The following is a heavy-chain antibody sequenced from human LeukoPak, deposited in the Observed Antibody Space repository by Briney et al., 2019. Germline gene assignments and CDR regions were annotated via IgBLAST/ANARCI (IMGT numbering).Heavy chain of an antibody. CDR2: ISSSGSTI. J-gene: IGHJ4*02. CDR3: ARLFGSGSYYS. D-gene: IGHD3-10*01. V-gene: IGHV3-11*01. CDR1: GFTFSDYY. Sequence: GGSLRLSCAASGFTFSDYYMSWIRQAPGKGLEWVSYISSSGSTIYYADSVKGRFTISRDNSKNTLYLQMNSLRAEDTAVYYCARLFGSGSYYSWGQGTLVTVSS.